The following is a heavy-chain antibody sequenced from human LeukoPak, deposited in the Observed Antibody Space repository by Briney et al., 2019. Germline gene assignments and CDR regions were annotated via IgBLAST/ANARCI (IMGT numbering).Heavy chain of an antibody. CDR2: MSNDGGIK. CDR3: AREPQGDSSGYDAFDI. J-gene: IGHJ3*02. Sequence: PGGSLRLSCAASGFTFSDYYMHWVRQAPGKGLEWVALMSNDGGIKYYASSVRGRFTISRDNSKNTLFLQMNSLRAEDTAVYYCAREPQGDSSGYDAFDIWGQGTMITVSS. V-gene: IGHV3-30*03. CDR1: GFTFSDYY. D-gene: IGHD3-22*01.